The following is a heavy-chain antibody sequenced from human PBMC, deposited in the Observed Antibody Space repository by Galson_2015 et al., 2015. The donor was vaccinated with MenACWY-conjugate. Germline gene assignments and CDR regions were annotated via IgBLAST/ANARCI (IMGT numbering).Heavy chain of an antibody. CDR3: ARAAVAGTRAFDI. CDR2: IYYSGST. V-gene: IGHV4-39*07. D-gene: IGHD6-19*01. CDR1: GGSISSSSYY. Sequence: ETLSLTCTVSGGSISSSSYYWGWIRQPPGKGLEWIGSIYYSGSTYYNPSLKSRVTISVDTSKNQFSLKLSSVTAADTAVYYCARAAVAGTRAFDIWGQGTMVTVSS. J-gene: IGHJ3*02.